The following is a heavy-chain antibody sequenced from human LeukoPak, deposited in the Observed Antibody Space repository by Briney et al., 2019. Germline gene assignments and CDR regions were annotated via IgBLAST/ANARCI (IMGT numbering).Heavy chain of an antibody. D-gene: IGHD3-10*01. CDR2: ISGSGGST. V-gene: IGHV3-23*01. CDR3: AKMGDGSGTYPPSYYFDY. Sequence: PGGSLRLSCAASGFTFSSYAMSWVRQAPGKGLEWVSAISGSGGSTYYADSVKGRFTISRDNSKNTLYLQMNSLRAEDTAVYYCAKMGDGSGTYPPSYYFDYWGQGTLVTLSS. J-gene: IGHJ4*02. CDR1: GFTFSSYA.